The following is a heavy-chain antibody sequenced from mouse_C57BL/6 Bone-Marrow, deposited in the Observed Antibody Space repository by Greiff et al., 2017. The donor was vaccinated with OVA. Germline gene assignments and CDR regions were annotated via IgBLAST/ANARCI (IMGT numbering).Heavy chain of an antibody. CDR1: GYSFTGYY. Sequence: EVQLVESGPELVKPGASVTISCKASGYSFTGYYMNWVKQSPEKSLEWIGEINPSTGGTTYNQKFKAKATLTVDKSSSTAYMQLKSLTSEDSAVYYCARGGTSPFAYWGQGTLVTVSA. CDR2: INPSTGGT. CDR3: ARGGTSPFAY. D-gene: IGHD4-1*01. J-gene: IGHJ3*01. V-gene: IGHV1-42*01.